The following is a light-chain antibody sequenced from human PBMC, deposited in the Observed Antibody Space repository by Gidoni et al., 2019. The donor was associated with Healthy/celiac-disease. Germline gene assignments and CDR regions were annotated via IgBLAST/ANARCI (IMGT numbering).Light chain of an antibody. Sequence: IQRTQSPSSLSASVGDRVTITCRASQSISSYLNWYQQKPGKAPKLLIYAASSLQSGVPSRFSGSGSGTDFTLTISSLQPEDFATYYCQQSYSTPWTFDQGTKVEIK. J-gene: IGKJ1*01. V-gene: IGKV1-39*01. CDR3: QQSYSTPWT. CDR1: QSISSY. CDR2: AAS.